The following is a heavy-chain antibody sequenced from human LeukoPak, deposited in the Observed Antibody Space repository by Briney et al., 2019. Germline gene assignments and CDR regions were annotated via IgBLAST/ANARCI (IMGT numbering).Heavy chain of an antibody. CDR2: ISGRDTNT. V-gene: IGHV3-23*01. CDR3: AKRSDYGGNGNYFDY. D-gene: IGHD4-23*01. CDR1: GFTFSSSG. Sequence: PGGSLRLSCAASGFTFSSSGMSWVCQAPGKGLEWVSTISGRDTNTYYADSVEGRFIISRDNSKNTVYLQMNSLRAEDTVVYYCAKRSDYGGNGNYFDYWGQGTPVTVSS. J-gene: IGHJ4*02.